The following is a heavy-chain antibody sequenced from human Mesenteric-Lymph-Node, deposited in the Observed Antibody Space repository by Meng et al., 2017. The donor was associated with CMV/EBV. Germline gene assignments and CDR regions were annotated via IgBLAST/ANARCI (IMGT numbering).Heavy chain of an antibody. CDR1: GYTFTSYG. CDR2: ISTYNGNT. CDR3: ARDGWVDTAMVNGECGMDV. J-gene: IGHJ6*02. Sequence: ASVKVSCKASGYTFTSYGIRWVRQAPGQGLEWMGWISTYNGNTNYAQKLQGRVTMTTDTSTSTAYMELRSLRSDDTAVYYCARDGWVDTAMVNGECGMDVWGQGTTVTVSS. D-gene: IGHD5-18*01. V-gene: IGHV1-18*01.